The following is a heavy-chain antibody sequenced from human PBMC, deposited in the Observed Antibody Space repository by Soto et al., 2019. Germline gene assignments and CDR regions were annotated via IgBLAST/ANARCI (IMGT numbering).Heavy chain of an antibody. J-gene: IGHJ6*02. CDR3: ARDDXSPYGDYVPYYYYYGMDV. V-gene: IGHV1-18*01. CDR2: ISAYNGNT. CDR1: GYTFTSYG. D-gene: IGHD4-17*01. Sequence: ASVKVSCKASGYTFTSYGISWVRQAPGQGLEWMGWISAYNGNTNYAQKLQGRVTMTTDTSTSTAYMELRSLRSDDTAVYYCARDDXSPYGDYVPYYYYYGMDVWGQGTTVTVS.